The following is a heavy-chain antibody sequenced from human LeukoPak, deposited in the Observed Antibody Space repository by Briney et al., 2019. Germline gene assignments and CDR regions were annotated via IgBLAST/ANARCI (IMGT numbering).Heavy chain of an antibody. Sequence: SETLSLTCTVSGGSISSYYWNWIRQSAGRGMEWIGRIYSGGRTKYNPSLKSRVTMSVDTSKNQFSLKLTSVIAADTAVYYCARDALDSSGWFYHGMDVWGQGTTVTVSS. J-gene: IGHJ6*02. CDR1: GGSISSYY. CDR2: IYSGGRT. V-gene: IGHV4-4*07. CDR3: ARDALDSSGWFYHGMDV. D-gene: IGHD6-19*01.